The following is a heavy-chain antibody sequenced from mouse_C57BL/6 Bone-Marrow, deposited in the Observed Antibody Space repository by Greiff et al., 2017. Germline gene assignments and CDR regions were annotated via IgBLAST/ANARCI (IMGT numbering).Heavy chain of an antibody. CDR1: GFTFSGYA. Sequence: EVQLVESGGGLVKPGGSLKLSCAASGFTFSGYAMSWVRQTPEKRLEWVATISDGGSYTYYPDNVKGRFTISRDNAKNNLYLQMSHLKSEDTAMYYCARYGSSSFAYWGQGTLVTVSA. J-gene: IGHJ3*01. D-gene: IGHD1-1*01. CDR3: ARYGSSSFAY. CDR2: ISDGGSYT. V-gene: IGHV5-4*01.